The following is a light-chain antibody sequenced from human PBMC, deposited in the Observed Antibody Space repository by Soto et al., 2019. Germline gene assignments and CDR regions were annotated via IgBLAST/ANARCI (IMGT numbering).Light chain of an antibody. CDR2: LGS. V-gene: IGKV2-28*01. Sequence: DIVMTQSPLSLPVTPGEPASISCRSSQSLLHSNGYNYLDWYLQKPGQSPQLLIYLGSNRASGVPDRFSASGSGTDFTLKISRVEAEDVGVYYCMQALQMLTFGGGTKVEIK. CDR3: MQALQMLT. CDR1: QSLLHSNGYNY. J-gene: IGKJ4*01.